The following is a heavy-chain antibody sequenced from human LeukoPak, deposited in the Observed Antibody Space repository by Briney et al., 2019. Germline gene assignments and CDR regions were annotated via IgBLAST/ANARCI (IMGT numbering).Heavy chain of an antibody. D-gene: IGHD3-10*01. V-gene: IGHV3-7*01. CDR3: ATGRWYGEFAGSGFDD. J-gene: IGHJ4*02. CDR1: GFTFSNYW. Sequence: GGSLRLSCFGSGFTFSNYWMTWLRQAPGEGLEWVANIKEDGSVIYYADSVRGRFTISRDNAKNSLCLQMNSLRVEDTAVYYCATGRWYGEFAGSGFDDWGQGILVTVSS. CDR2: IKEDGSVI.